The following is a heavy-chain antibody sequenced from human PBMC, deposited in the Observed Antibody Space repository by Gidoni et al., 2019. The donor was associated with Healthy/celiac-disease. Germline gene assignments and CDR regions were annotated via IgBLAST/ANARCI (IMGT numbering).Heavy chain of an antibody. CDR1: GFTFSSYW. CDR2: INNDGSST. V-gene: IGHV3-74*01. CDR3: ARDGDTAMAESFDY. J-gene: IGHJ4*02. Sequence: EVQLVESGGGLVQHGGSLRLSCAAPGFTFSSYWMHWVRQAPGKGLVWVSRINNDGSSTSYADSVEGRFTISRDNAKNTLYLQMNSLRAEDTAVYYCARDGDTAMAESFDYWGQGTLVTVSS. D-gene: IGHD5-18*01.